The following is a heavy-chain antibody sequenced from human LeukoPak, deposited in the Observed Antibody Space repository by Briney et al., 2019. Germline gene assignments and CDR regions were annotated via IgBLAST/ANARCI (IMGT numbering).Heavy chain of an antibody. J-gene: IGHJ4*02. D-gene: IGHD3-3*01. V-gene: IGHV1-69*13. CDR3: ARESDFWSGRWVY. CDR1: GGTFSSYA. Sequence: SVKVSCKASGGTFSSYAISWVRQAPGQGLEWMGGIIPIFGTANYAQKFQGRVTITADESTSTAYMELSSLRSEDTAVYYCARESDFWSGRWVYWGQGTLVTVSS. CDR2: IIPIFGTA.